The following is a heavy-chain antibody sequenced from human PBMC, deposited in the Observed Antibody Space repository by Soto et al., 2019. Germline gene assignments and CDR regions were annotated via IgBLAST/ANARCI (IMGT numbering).Heavy chain of an antibody. J-gene: IGHJ6*02. Sequence: GGSLRLSCATSGFTFNTYPMTWVRQAPGKGLEWVSSISSTAGRTSSYADSVKGRFAISRDFSDNTVYLQMNNLRVDDTAVYFCAKGVLSFHYGMGVWGQGTTVTVSS. CDR3: AKGVLSFHYGMGV. V-gene: IGHV3-23*01. D-gene: IGHD3-10*01. CDR2: ISSTAGRTS. CDR1: GFTFNTYP.